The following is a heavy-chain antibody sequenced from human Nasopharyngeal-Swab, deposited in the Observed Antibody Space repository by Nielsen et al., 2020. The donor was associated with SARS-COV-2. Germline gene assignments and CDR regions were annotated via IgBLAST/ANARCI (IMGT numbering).Heavy chain of an antibody. CDR3: ARVPPRYCSSTSCYTTPGDY. D-gene: IGHD2-2*02. V-gene: IGHV4-4*02. CDR2: IYHSGST. Sequence: SETLSLTCAVSGGSISSSNWWSWVRPPPGKGLEWIGEIYHSGSTNYKPSLKSRVTISVDKSKNQFSPKLSSVTAADTAVYYCARVPPRYCSSTSCYTTPGDYWGQGTLVTVSS. CDR1: GGSISSSNW. J-gene: IGHJ4*02.